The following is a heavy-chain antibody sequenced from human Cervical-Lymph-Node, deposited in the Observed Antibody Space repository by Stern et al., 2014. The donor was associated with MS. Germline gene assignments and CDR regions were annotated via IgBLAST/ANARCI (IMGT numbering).Heavy chain of an antibody. CDR1: GFTFSSPW. V-gene: IGHV3-7*01. Sequence: EVQLVESGGGLVQPGGPLRLSCAASGFTFSSPWMSWVRQAPGKGLEWLANINQDGSEKYCVDSVKGRFTISRDNAKNSLYLQMNSLRAEDTAVYYCARGWGSWGQGTLVTVSS. CDR3: ARGWGS. D-gene: IGHD3-16*01. J-gene: IGHJ4*02. CDR2: INQDGSEK.